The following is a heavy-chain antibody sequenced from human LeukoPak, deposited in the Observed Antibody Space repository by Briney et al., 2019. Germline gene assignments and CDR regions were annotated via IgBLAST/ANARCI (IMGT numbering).Heavy chain of an antibody. J-gene: IGHJ4*02. Sequence: GGSLRLSCAASGFTFDDYAMHWVQQAPGKGLEWVSGISWNSGSIGYADSVKGRFTISRDNAKNSLYLQMNSLRAEDTALYYCAKCKAPVEMATSYDYWGQGTLVTVSS. D-gene: IGHD5-24*01. V-gene: IGHV3-9*01. CDR3: AKCKAPVEMATSYDY. CDR1: GFTFDDYA. CDR2: ISWNSGSI.